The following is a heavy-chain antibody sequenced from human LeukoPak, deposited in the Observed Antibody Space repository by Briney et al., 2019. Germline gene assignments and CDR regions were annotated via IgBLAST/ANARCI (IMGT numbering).Heavy chain of an antibody. V-gene: IGHV1-46*01. Sequence: ASVKVSCKASGYTFTSYYMHWVRQAPGQGLEWMGLINPTGGSTGYAQKFQGRVTMTTDTSTSTAYMELRSLRSDDTAVYYCARDRRYFDWTFDYWGQGTLVTVSS. CDR1: GYTFTSYY. CDR3: ARDRRYFDWTFDY. CDR2: INPTGGST. D-gene: IGHD3-9*01. J-gene: IGHJ4*02.